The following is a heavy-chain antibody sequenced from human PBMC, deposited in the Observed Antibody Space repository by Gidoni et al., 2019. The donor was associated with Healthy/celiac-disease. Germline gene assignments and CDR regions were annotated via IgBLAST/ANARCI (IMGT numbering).Heavy chain of an antibody. CDR2: IYWNDDK. V-gene: IGHV2-5*01. Sequence: QITLKESGPTLVKPTQTLTLTCTFSGFSLSNSGVGVGWIRQPPGKALEWLALIYWNDDKRYSPSLKSRLTITKDTSKNQVVLTLTNMDPVDTATYYCAHRGYSGYDGSYYFDYWGQGTLVTVSS. CDR3: AHRGYSGYDGSYYFDY. J-gene: IGHJ4*02. D-gene: IGHD5-12*01. CDR1: GFSLSNSGVG.